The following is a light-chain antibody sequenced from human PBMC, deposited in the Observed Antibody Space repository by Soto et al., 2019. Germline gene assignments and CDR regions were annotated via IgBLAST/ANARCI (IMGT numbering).Light chain of an antibody. CDR3: QQYDVLPLS. CDR1: QDIGNY. V-gene: IGKV1-33*01. CDR2: DAS. J-gene: IGKJ3*01. Sequence: DIQMTQSPSSLSASLLDRFTITCQASQDIGNYLNWYQQKPGKAPKLLISDASNLEVWVPLRFSGSGSGTHFTVTINSLQTEDIATYYCQQYDVLPLSFGPGTKVDIK.